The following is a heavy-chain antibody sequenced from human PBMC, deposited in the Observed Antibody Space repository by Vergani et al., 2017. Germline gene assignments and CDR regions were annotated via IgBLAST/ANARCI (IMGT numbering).Heavy chain of an antibody. D-gene: IGHD4/OR15-4a*01. CDR1: GFSFRNAW. CDR3: TTDPRDCGDGACYWLRDHHYYGMDV. J-gene: IGHJ6*02. V-gene: IGHV3-15*05. CDR2: IKSTVARGTT. Sequence: EVQLLESGGGLVQPGGSLRLSCVASGFSFRNAWMNWVRRTPGKGLEWVGRIKSTVARGTTDYAAAVKGRFTISRDDSKNTLFLQMNGLKTEDIGVYYCTTDPRDCGDGACYWLRDHHYYGMDVWGQGTTVTVSS.